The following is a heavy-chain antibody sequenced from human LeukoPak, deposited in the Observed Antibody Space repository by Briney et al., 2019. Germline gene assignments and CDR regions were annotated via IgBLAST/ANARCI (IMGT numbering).Heavy chain of an antibody. V-gene: IGHV3-48*01. Sequence: GGSLRLSCAASGFTFSSYSMNWVRQAPGKGLEWVSYISSSSSTIYYADSVKGRFTISRDNAKNSLYLQMNSLRAEDTAVYYCARDTLPGQWELLYWGQGTLVTVSS. CDR2: ISSSSSTI. CDR3: ARDTLPGQWELLY. CDR1: GFTFSSYS. J-gene: IGHJ4*02. D-gene: IGHD1-26*01.